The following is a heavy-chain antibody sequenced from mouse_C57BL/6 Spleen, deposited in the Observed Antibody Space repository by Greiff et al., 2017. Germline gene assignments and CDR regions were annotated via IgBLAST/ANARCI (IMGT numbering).Heavy chain of an antibody. J-gene: IGHJ2*01. D-gene: IGHD4-1*01. CDR1: GFTFSSYA. CDR2: ISDGGSYT. CDR3: ARDPNTDYFDY. V-gene: IGHV5-4*01. Sequence: DVQLVESGGGLVKPGGSLKLSCAASGFTFSSYAMSWVRQTPEKRLEWVATISDGGSYTYYPDNVKGRFTISRDNAKNNLYLQMSHLKSEDTAMYYCARDPNTDYFDYWGQGTTLTVSS.